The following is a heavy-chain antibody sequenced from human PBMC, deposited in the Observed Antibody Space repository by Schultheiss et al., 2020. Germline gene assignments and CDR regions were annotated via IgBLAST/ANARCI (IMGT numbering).Heavy chain of an antibody. CDR1: GGSISSGDYY. CDR2: INHSGST. V-gene: IGHV4-31*03. Sequence: SETLSLTCTVSGGSISSGDYYWSWIRQHPGKGLEWIGEINHSGSTNYNPSLKSRVTISVGTSKNQFSLKLSSVPAADTAVYYCARESSSGLDYWGQGTLVTVSS. CDR3: ARESSSGLDY. D-gene: IGHD2-15*01. J-gene: IGHJ4*02.